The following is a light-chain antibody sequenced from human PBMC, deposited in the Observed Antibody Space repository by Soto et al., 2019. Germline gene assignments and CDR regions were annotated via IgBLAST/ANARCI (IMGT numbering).Light chain of an antibody. CDR1: SGYSNYK. CDR3: GADHASGSNFVCV. J-gene: IGLJ7*01. CDR2: VGTGGIVG. V-gene: IGLV9-49*01. Sequence: QPVLTQPPSASASLGASVTLTCTLSSGYSNYKVDWYQQRPGKGPRFVMRVGTGGIVGAKGDGIPDRFSVLGSGLNRYLTIKNIQEEDESDYHCGADHASGSNFVCVFGGGTQLTVL.